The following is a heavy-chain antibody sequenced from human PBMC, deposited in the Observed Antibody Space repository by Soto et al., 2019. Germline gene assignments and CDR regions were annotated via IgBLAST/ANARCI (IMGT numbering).Heavy chain of an antibody. CDR3: EKDRWYSFGRTPDFDH. Sequence: EVQLLESGGGLVQPGGSLRLSCAASGFTFTSYAMSWVRQAPGKGLEWVSAIGGSDGSTNYADSVKGRFTISRDNAKNTLFLQMNSLRPEDTAIYYCEKDRWYSFGRTPDFDHWGQGTLVTVSS. V-gene: IGHV3-23*01. CDR2: IGGSDGST. CDR1: GFTFTSYA. D-gene: IGHD1-1*01. J-gene: IGHJ4*02.